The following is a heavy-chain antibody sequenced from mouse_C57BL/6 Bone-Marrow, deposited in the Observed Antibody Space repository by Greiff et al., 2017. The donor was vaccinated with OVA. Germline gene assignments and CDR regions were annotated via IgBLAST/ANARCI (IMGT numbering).Heavy chain of an antibody. CDR3: ARHEVGVYAAYFGG. D-gene: IGHD1-1*02. CDR1: GYAFSSSW. J-gene: IGHJ2*01. CDR2: IYPGDGDT. Sequence: QVQLQQSGPELVKPGASVKLSCKASGYAFSSSWMNWVKQRPGKGLEWIGRIYPGDGDTNYNGKFKGQATLTADKSSSTAYMQLSSLTSEDSAVYLWARHEVGVYAAYFGGWGRGTTLRVSS. V-gene: IGHV1-82*01.